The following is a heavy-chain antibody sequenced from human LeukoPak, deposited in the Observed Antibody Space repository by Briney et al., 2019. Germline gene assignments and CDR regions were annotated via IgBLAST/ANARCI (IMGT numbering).Heavy chain of an antibody. D-gene: IGHD3-16*02. CDR1: GFTFSNYG. CDR3: AKGMITFGGVIVH. V-gene: IGHV3-30*02. CDR2: IRYDGSNK. Sequence: GGSLRLSCAASGFTFSNYGMHWVRQAPGKGLEWVAFIRYDGSNKYYADSVKGRFTISRDNSKNTLYLQMNSLRPEDTAVYSCAKGMITFGGVIVHWGQGTLVIVSS. J-gene: IGHJ4*02.